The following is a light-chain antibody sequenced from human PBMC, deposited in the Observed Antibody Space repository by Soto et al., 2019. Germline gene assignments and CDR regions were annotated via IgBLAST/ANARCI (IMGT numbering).Light chain of an antibody. V-gene: IGKV1-6*01. CDR2: AAS. CDR1: QAIRTD. J-gene: IGKJ1*01. CDR3: LQEYNYPRT. Sequence: AIPVTQSPSSLSASVGDRVTITCRASQAIRTDLGWYQQKPGKAPKLLIFAASNLHSGVPSRFSGSGSGTDFTLTINNLQAEDFATYYCLQEYNYPRTVGQGTKVE.